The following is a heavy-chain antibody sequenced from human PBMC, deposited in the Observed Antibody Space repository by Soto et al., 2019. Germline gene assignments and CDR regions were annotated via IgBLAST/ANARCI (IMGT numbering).Heavy chain of an antibody. D-gene: IGHD1-1*01. CDR2: VSPYNGNT. CDR3: VRGGILEANRPYYYYGLDV. Sequence: ASVKVSCKVFVYTFSTYGLSWVRQAPGQGLEWMGWVSPYNGNTYYAPGLQGRVTMTTDTSTNTAYMSLRSLRSDDTAIYYCVRGGILEANRPYYYYGLDVWGQGTPVTVSS. V-gene: IGHV1-18*01. CDR1: VYTFSTYG. J-gene: IGHJ6*02.